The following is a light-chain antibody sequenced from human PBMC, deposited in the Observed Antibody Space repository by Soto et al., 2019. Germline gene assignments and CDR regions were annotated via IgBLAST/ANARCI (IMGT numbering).Light chain of an antibody. V-gene: IGLV2-14*01. CDR1: GSDVGAYDY. CDR3: SSYTTMSTKV. J-gene: IGLJ1*01. CDR2: EVI. Sequence: QSLLTQPASVSGSPGHSITISCTGTGSDVGAYDYVSWYQQHPGKPPKLIIFEVINRPSGVSSRFSGSRSGNTASLTISGLQAEEEADYYCSSYTTMSTKVFGTGTKVTVL.